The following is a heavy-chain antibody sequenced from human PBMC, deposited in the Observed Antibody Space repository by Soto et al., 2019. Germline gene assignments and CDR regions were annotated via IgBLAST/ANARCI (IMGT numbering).Heavy chain of an antibody. CDR1: GFTVSSNY. V-gene: IGHV3-53*02. J-gene: IGHJ6*02. D-gene: IGHD6-19*01. CDR3: ASQWLGPYYYYGMDV. CDR2: IYSGGST. Sequence: EVQLVETGGGLIQPGGSLRLSCAASGFTVSSNYMSWVRQAPGKGLEWVSVIYSGGSTYYADSVKGRFTISRDNSKNTLYLQMNSLRAEDTAVDYCASQWLGPYYYYGMDVWGQGTTVTVSS.